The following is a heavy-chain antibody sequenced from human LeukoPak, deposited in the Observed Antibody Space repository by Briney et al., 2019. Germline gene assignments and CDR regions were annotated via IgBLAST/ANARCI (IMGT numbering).Heavy chain of an antibody. CDR2: ISWDSGNV. Sequence: GGSLRLSCATSGFTFDDYAMHWVRQAPGKGLEWVSGISWDSGNVGYADSVKGRFTISRDNAKHSLYLQMNSLRAEDTAVYYCARVGTPMVTIVAPYYMDVWGKGTTVTVSS. CDR3: ARVGTPMVTIVAPYYMDV. D-gene: IGHD5-18*01. CDR1: GFTFDDYA. V-gene: IGHV3-9*01. J-gene: IGHJ6*03.